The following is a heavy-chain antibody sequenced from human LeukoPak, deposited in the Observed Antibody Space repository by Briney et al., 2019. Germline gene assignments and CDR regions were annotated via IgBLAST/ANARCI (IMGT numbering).Heavy chain of an antibody. CDR2: MNPNSGNT. CDR1: GYTFTSYD. J-gene: IGHJ4*02. Sequence: ASVKVSCKASGYTFTSYDINWVRQATGQGLEWMGWMNPNSGNTGYAQKFQGRVTMTRNTSISTAYMELSSLRSEDTAVYYCASGGWYYYDSSGCLFDYWGQGTLVTVSS. V-gene: IGHV1-8*01. D-gene: IGHD3-22*01. CDR3: ASGGWYYYDSSGCLFDY.